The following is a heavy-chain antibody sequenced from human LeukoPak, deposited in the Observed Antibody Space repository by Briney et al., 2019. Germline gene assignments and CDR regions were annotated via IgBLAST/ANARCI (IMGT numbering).Heavy chain of an antibody. CDR1: GYTLTELS. Sequence: ASVKVSCKVSGYTLTELSMHWVRQAPGKGLEWRGGFDPEDGETIYAQKFQGRVTMTEDTSTDTAYMELSSLRSEDTAVYYCATSIVATITLDYWGQGTLVTVSS. CDR2: FDPEDGET. V-gene: IGHV1-24*01. CDR3: ATSIVATITLDY. J-gene: IGHJ4*02. D-gene: IGHD5-12*01.